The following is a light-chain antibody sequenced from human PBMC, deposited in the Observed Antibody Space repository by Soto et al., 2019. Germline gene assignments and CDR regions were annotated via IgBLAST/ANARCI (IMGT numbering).Light chain of an antibody. CDR2: DVS. J-gene: IGLJ1*01. CDR1: SSDVGGYNF. Sequence: QSVLTQPASGSWAPGQAVTISRTGTSSDVGGYNFVSWYQQHPGKAPKLMIYDVSNRPSGVSNRFSGSKSGNTASLTISGLQAEDEADYYCSSYTSSSTYVFGTGTKVTVL. V-gene: IGLV2-14*01. CDR3: SSYTSSSTYV.